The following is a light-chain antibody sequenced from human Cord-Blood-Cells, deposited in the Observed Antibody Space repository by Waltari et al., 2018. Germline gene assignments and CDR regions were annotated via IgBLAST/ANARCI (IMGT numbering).Light chain of an antibody. V-gene: IGLV2-23*02. Sequence: QSALTQPASASGSPGPSITIPCTGTSSDVGSYTLASWYQQHPGKAPKLMIYEVSKRPSGVSNRFSGSKSGNTASLTISGLQAEDEADYYCCSYAGSSTYVFGTGTKVTVL. CDR3: CSYAGSSTYV. J-gene: IGLJ1*01. CDR1: SSDVGSYTL. CDR2: EVS.